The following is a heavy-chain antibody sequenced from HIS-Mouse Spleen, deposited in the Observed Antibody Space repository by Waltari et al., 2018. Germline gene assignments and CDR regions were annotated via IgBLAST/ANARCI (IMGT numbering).Heavy chain of an antibody. J-gene: IGHJ2*01. V-gene: IGHV4-39*07. D-gene: IGHD6-13*01. CDR1: GGSISSSSYY. CDR3: AREIPYSSSWYDWYFDL. Sequence: QLQLQASGPGLVKPSETLSLTCTVSGGSISSSSYYWGWIRQPPGNGLEWIGSIYYSGSTSYNPTLKSRVTISVDTSKNQFSLKRSSVTAADTAVYYCAREIPYSSSWYDWYFDLWGRGTLVTVSS. CDR2: IYYSGST.